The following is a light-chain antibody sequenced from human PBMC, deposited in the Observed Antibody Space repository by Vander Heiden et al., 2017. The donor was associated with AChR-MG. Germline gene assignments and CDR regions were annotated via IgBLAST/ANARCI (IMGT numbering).Light chain of an antibody. CDR1: SSDIGSYDY. J-gene: IGLJ3*02. V-gene: IGLV2-8*01. CDR2: EFS. CDR3: SSYAGSSNLGV. Sequence: QSALTQPPSASGSPRQSVTISCTGTSSDIGSYDYVSWYQQYPGTAPNLMIFEFSKRPSGVPDRFSGSKSGTTASLTVSGLHAEDEADYYCSSYAGSSNLGVFGGGTKLTVL.